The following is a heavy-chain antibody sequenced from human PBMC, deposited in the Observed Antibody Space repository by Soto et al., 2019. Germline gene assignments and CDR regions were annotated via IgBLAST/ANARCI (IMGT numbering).Heavy chain of an antibody. CDR1: GFTFDDYA. J-gene: IGHJ4*02. Sequence: EVQLVESGGGLVQPGRSLRLSCAASGFTFDDYAMHWVRQAPGKGLEWVSGISWNSGSIGYADSVKGRFTISRDNAKNSLYLQMNSVRAEDTALYYCAKDRSAAQRGFDYWGQGTLVTVSS. V-gene: IGHV3-9*01. CDR3: AKDRSAAQRGFDY. CDR2: ISWNSGSI.